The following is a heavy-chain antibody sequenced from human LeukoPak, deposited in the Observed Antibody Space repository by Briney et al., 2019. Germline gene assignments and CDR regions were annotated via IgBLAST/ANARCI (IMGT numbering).Heavy chain of an antibody. CDR1: GYTFSTYY. Sequence: GASVKVSCKASGYTFSTYYIHWVRQAPGQGLEWMGINNPNGDSTTYAQKFRGRVTMTKDTSTTTVFMELSSLRSEDTAVYYCARGLGGTTLRSDWFEPWGQGTLVTVSS. V-gene: IGHV1-46*01. J-gene: IGHJ5*02. CDR3: ARGLGGTTLRSDWFEP. CDR2: NNPNGDST. D-gene: IGHD1-1*01.